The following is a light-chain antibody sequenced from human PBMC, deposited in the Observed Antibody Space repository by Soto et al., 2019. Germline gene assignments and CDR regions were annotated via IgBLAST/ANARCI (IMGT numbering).Light chain of an antibody. CDR1: SSNIGTNT. CDR2: DNS. J-gene: IGLJ3*02. Sequence: QSVLTQPPPTSATPGQRVAISCSGSSSNIGTNTVNWYQQFPGTAPKLLIYDNSQRPSEVPDRFSGSKSGTSASLAISGLQSEDEDDYYCAAWDDTLNGVVFGGGTKVTVL. CDR3: AAWDDTLNGVV. V-gene: IGLV1-44*01.